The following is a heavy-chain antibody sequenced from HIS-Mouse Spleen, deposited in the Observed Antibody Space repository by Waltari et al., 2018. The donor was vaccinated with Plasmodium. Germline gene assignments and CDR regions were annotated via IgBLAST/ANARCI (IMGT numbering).Heavy chain of an antibody. CDR1: GFTFSSYG. J-gene: IGHJ4*02. CDR3: AKILSYSSSPEDY. Sequence: QVQLVESGGGVVPPGRSRRLSCAASGFTFSSYGMHWVRQAPGKGLEWVAVISYDGSNKYYADSVKGRFTISRDNSKNTLYLQMNSLRAEDTAVYYCAKILSYSSSPEDYWGQGTLVTVSS. D-gene: IGHD6-6*01. V-gene: IGHV3-30*18. CDR2: ISYDGSNK.